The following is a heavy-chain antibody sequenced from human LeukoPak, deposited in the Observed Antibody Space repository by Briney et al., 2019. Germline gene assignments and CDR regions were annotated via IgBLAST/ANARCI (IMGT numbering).Heavy chain of an antibody. J-gene: IGHJ2*01. CDR2: INPSGGST. Sequence: GASVKVSCKXSGYTFTSHYMHWVRQAPGQGLEWMGIINPSGGSTSYAQKFQGRVTMTRDTSTSTVYMELSSLRSEDTAVYYCAREFYDSSVAWYFDLWGRGTLVTVSS. CDR3: AREFYDSSVAWYFDL. D-gene: IGHD3-22*01. CDR1: GYTFTSHY. V-gene: IGHV1-46*01.